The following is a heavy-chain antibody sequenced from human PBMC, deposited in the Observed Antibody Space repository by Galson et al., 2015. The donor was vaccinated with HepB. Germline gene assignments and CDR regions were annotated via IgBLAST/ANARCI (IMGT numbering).Heavy chain of an antibody. CDR2: IRSKANSYAT. CDR3: TRHEYYYDSSGYYVSADY. Sequence: LRLSCAASGFIFSGSAVHWVRQASGKGLEWIGRIRSKANSYATAYAASVKGRFTISRDDSNNTAYLQMNSLKTEDTAVYYCTRHEYYYDSSGYYVSADYWGQGTLVTISS. J-gene: IGHJ4*02. D-gene: IGHD3-22*01. V-gene: IGHV3-73*01. CDR1: GFIFSGSA.